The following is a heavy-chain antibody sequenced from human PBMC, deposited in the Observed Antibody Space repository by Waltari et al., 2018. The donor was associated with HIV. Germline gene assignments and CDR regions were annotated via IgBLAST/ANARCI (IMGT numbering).Heavy chain of an antibody. J-gene: IGHJ4*02. V-gene: IGHV3-7*03. D-gene: IGHD3-22*01. Sequence: SGGGSAQPGGSLRVSCGVAGFQYENYWMSWVRQGPGKGLEGVANINQDGSDMFLADSVKGRFTIFRDNSKKSLSLQMNKLRGEDIGTDYCARSSSGLFDHWCQGSLVTVSS. CDR2: INQDGSDM. CDR3: ARSSSGLFDH. CDR1: GFQYENYW.